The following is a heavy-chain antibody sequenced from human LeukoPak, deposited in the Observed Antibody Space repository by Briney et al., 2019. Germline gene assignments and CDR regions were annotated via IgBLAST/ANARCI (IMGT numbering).Heavy chain of an antibody. V-gene: IGHV1-8*02. CDR2: MNPDSGNT. D-gene: IGHD5-12*01. CDR1: GYTFTGYY. Sequence: GASVKVSCKASGYTFTGYYMHWVRQAPGQGLEWMGWMNPDSGNTGYAQKFQGRVTMTRNTSTNTAYMELSSLKSDDTAVYYCARGVATNYWGQGTLVTVSS. CDR3: ARGVATNY. J-gene: IGHJ4*02.